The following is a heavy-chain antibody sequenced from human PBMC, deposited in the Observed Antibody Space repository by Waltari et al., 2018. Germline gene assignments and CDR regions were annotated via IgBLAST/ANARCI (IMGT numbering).Heavy chain of an antibody. D-gene: IGHD3-3*01. CDR1: GGSFSGYY. V-gene: IGHV4-34*01. Sequence: QWGAGLLKPSETLSLTCAVYGGSFSGYYWSWIRQPPGKGLEWIGEINHSGSTNYNPSLKSRVTISVDTSKNQFSLKLSSVTAADTAVYYCARGGVVPYYYYYYYMDVWGKGTTVTVSS. CDR3: ARGGVVPYYYYYYYMDV. J-gene: IGHJ6*03. CDR2: INHSGST.